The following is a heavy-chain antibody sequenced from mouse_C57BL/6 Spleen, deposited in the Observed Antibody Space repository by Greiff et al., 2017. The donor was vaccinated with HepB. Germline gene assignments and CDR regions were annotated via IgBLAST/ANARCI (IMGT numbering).Heavy chain of an antibody. J-gene: IGHJ4*01. V-gene: IGHV10-1*01. CDR2: IRSKSNNYAT. CDR3: VRHGYYAMDY. Sequence: EVKLQESGGGLVQPKGSLKLSCAASGFSFNTYAMNWVRQAPGKGLEWVARIRSKSNNYATYYADSVKDRFTISRDDSESMLYLQMNNVKTEDTARYYCVRHGYYAMDYWGQGTSVTVSS. CDR1: GFSFNTYA.